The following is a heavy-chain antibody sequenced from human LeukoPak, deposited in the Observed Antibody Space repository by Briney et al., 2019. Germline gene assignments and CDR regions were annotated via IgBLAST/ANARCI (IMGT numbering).Heavy chain of an antibody. Sequence: SETLSLTCTVSGYSISSGYYWGWIRQPPGKGLEWIGSIYHSGSTYYNPSLKSRVTISVDTSKNQFSLKLSSVTAADTAVYYCAKCIGSSGYYIYFDYWGQGTLVTVSS. CDR2: IYHSGST. CDR1: GYSISSGYY. V-gene: IGHV4-38-2*02. J-gene: IGHJ4*02. CDR3: AKCIGSSGYYIYFDY. D-gene: IGHD3-22*01.